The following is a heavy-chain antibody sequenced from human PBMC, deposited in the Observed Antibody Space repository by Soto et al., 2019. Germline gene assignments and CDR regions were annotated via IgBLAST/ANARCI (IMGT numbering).Heavy chain of an antibody. CDR2: IHSDGSST. D-gene: IGHD2-21*02. J-gene: IGHJ3*01. V-gene: IGHV3-74*01. CDR3: ARGDRGAFDL. CDR1: GFTFSYYW. Sequence: EVQLVESVGGFVQPGGSLRLSCAASGFTFSYYWMHWVRQAPGQGLVWVSRIHSDGSSTTYADSVKGRFTISRDNAKNTLYLQMNRLRAEDTAVYYCARGDRGAFDLWGQGTMVTVSS.